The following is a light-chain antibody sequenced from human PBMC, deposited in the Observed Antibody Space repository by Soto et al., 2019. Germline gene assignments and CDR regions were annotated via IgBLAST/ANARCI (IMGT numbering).Light chain of an antibody. CDR2: DAS. CDR3: QQRSNWPLT. CDR1: QSVSSY. J-gene: IGKJ4*01. Sequence: EIVLTQSPASLSLSPGERATLSCRASQSVSSYLAWYQQKPGQAPRLLIYDASNRATGIPARFSGGGSGTDFTLTISSLEPEDFAVYYCQQRSNWPLTFGGGTKGDIK. V-gene: IGKV3-11*01.